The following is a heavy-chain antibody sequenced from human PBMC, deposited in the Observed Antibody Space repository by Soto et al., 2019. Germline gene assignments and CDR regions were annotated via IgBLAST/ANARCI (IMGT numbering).Heavy chain of an antibody. CDR2: VDHTGRT. V-gene: IGHV4-61*01. CDR1: GGSFKSGSYS. Sequence: QVQLQESGPGLVKPSETLSLTCTVSGGSFKSGSYSWSWIRQPPGKGLEWIGYVDHTGRTSYNPSLKSRVSISMDTSKNQFSLNLDSVTAADTAVYFCARDFAYFDSWGQGALVPVSS. D-gene: IGHD3-3*01. CDR3: ARDFAYFDS. J-gene: IGHJ4*02.